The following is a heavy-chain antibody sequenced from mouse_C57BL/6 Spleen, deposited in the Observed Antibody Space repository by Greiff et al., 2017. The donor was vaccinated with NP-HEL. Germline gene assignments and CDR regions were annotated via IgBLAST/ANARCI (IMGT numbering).Heavy chain of an antibody. J-gene: IGHJ2*01. Sequence: EVKLVESGGGLVQPGGSLSLSCAASGFTFTDYYMSWVRQPPGKALEWLGFIRNKAIGYTTEYSASVKGRFTISRDNSQSILYLQMNALRAEDSATYNCARYYEDDDDVDYWGQGTTLTVAS. CDR1: GFTFTDYY. CDR2: IRNKAIGYTT. D-gene: IGHD2-4*01. V-gene: IGHV7-3*01. CDR3: ARYYEDDDDVDY.